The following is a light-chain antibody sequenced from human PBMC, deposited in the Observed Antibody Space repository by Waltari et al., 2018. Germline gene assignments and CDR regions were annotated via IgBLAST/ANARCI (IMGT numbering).Light chain of an antibody. V-gene: IGKV3-15*01. J-gene: IGKJ1*01. CDR1: QSVSSS. CDR2: GAS. Sequence: LTQSPATPSVSLRYSDHLPCRASQSVSSSLAWYQQKPGQAPRLLIYGASTRATGIPARFSGSGSGTEFTLTISSLQSEDFAVYYCQQYNDWPPWTFGQGTKVEIK. CDR3: QQYNDWPPWT.